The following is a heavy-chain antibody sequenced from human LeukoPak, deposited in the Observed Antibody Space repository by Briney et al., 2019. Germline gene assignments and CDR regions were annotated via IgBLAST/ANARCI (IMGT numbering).Heavy chain of an antibody. J-gene: IGHJ4*02. Sequence: SETLSLTCTVSGGSISSSSYYWGWIRQPPGKGLEWIGSIYYSGSTYYNPPLKSRVTISVDTSKNQFSLKLSSVTAADTAVYYCASYDSSGYYSDYWGQGTLVTVSS. CDR2: IYYSGST. CDR3: ASYDSSGYYSDY. CDR1: GGSISSSSYY. D-gene: IGHD3-22*01. V-gene: IGHV4-39*01.